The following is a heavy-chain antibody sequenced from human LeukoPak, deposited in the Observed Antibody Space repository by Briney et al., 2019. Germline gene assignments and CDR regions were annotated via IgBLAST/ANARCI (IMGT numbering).Heavy chain of an antibody. Sequence: GGSLRLSCAASGFTFSRYAMTWVRQAPGKGLEWVSAIGDSGRNTYYADSVRGRFTISRDNSKNTLFLQMNSLRADDTAIYYCAKDPMLRGATYDYWGQGTLVTVSS. CDR2: IGDSGRNT. D-gene: IGHD3-10*01. V-gene: IGHV3-23*01. CDR1: GFTFSRYA. CDR3: AKDPMLRGATYDY. J-gene: IGHJ4*02.